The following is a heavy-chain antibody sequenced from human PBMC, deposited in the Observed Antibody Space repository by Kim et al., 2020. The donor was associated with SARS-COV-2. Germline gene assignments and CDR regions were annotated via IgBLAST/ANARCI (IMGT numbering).Heavy chain of an antibody. J-gene: IGHJ4*02. CDR3: AKRPLPSHSGSYLYYFDY. Sequence: GGSLRLSCAASGFTFSSYAMSWVRQAPGKGLEWVSAISGSGGSTYYADSVKGRFTISRDNSKNTLYLQMNSLRAEDTAVYYCAKRPLPSHSGSYLYYFDYGGQGTLVTVSS. CDR2: ISGSGGST. D-gene: IGHD1-26*01. V-gene: IGHV3-23*01. CDR1: GFTFSSYA.